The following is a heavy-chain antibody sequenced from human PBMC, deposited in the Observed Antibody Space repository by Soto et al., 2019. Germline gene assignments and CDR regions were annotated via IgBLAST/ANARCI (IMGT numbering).Heavy chain of an antibody. CDR1: GGSFSGYY. CDR2: INHSESN. V-gene: IGHV4-34*01. J-gene: IGHJ4*02. D-gene: IGHD1-1*01. CDR3: ARASADRTGTTFFDY. Sequence: SETLSLTCAVYGGSFSGYYWSWIRQHPGKGLEWIGEINHSESNNYNPSLKCRVTISIDTSKNQFSLKLSSVTAADTSVYYCARASADRTGTTFFDYWGQGTLVTVSS.